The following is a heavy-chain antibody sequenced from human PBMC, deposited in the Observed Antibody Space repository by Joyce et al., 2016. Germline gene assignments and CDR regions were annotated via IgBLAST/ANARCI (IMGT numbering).Heavy chain of an antibody. Sequence: EVHLLESGGALVQPGGSLRLSCAASAFSFNTYALSWGRQAPGKGPEGVSSINGSGTGTYYADSVQGLFTISKDNSNNTLFRQMNSLRSEDTAVYYCATVVPASIRGYFQHWGQGTLVTVSS. CDR1: AFSFNTYA. CDR2: INGSGTGT. J-gene: IGHJ1*01. D-gene: IGHD2-2*01. V-gene: IGHV3-23*01. CDR3: ATVVPASIRGYFQH.